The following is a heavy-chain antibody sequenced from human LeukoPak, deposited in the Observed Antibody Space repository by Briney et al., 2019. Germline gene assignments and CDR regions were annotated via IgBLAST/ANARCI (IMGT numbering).Heavy chain of an antibody. CDR2: MTIGSDYV. J-gene: IGHJ4*02. Sequence: GGSLRLSCAASGFTFSSYSMNWVRQAPGGGLEWVSSMTIGSDYVYYADSVKGRFTISRDNARNSLYLQVNSLRAEDTAVYYCARGYYYDSSGYPSEIDYWGQGTLVTVSS. V-gene: IGHV3-21*01. CDR1: GFTFSSYS. CDR3: ARGYYYDSSGYPSEIDY. D-gene: IGHD3-22*01.